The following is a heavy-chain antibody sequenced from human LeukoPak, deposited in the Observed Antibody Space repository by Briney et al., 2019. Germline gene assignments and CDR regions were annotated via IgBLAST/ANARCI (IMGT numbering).Heavy chain of an antibody. D-gene: IGHD6-13*01. CDR3: AHRRIAADDLHWFDP. Sequence: ESGPTLVNPTQTLTLTCTFSGFSLSTGGVGVGWIRQPPGKALEWLALIYWDDDKRYSPSLKSRLTITKDTSKNQVVLTMTNMDPVDTATYYCAHRRIAADDLHWFDPWGQGTLVTVSS. CDR2: IYWDDDK. J-gene: IGHJ5*02. V-gene: IGHV2-5*02. CDR1: GFSLSTGGVG.